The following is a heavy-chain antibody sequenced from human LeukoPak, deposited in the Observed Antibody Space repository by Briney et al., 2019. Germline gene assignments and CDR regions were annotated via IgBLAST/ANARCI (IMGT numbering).Heavy chain of an antibody. Sequence: GGSLRLSCAASGFTFDDYGMSWVRQAPGKGLEWVSGINWNGGSTGYADSVKGRFTISRDNAKNSLYLQMNSLRDEDTAVYFCARERYYDVLTDFFEGAFDSWGQGTLVTVSS. V-gene: IGHV3-20*04. CDR1: GFTFDDYG. CDR3: ARERYYDVLTDFFEGAFDS. J-gene: IGHJ4*02. CDR2: INWNGGST. D-gene: IGHD3-9*01.